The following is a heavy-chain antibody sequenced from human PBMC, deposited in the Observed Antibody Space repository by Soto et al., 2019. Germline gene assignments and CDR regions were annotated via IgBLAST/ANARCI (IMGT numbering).Heavy chain of an antibody. D-gene: IGHD3-9*01. CDR1: DFIFLDYA. J-gene: IGHJ4*02. Sequence: SGGSLRLSCAASDFIFLDYAMTWVRQAPGKGLEWVSTISRDGSNTHYADSVKGRFTVSRDNSKKTLYLEMSSLRGEDTAFYYCTKDPSTGYADHWGQGTLVTVSS. V-gene: IGHV3-23*01. CDR2: ISRDGSNT. CDR3: TKDPSTGYADH.